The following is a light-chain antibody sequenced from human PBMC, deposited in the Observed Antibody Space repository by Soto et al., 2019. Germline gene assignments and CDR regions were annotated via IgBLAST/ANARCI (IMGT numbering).Light chain of an antibody. J-gene: IGLJ1*01. V-gene: IGLV3-21*02. CDR2: DDS. Sequence: SYELTQPPSVSVAPGQTASITGGGNNIGSNTVHWYQQEPGQAPVLVVYDDSDRPSGIPERFSGSNSGNTATLTISRVEAGDEADYYCQVCDSSTGHSVFGTGPKLTVL. CDR3: QVCDSSTGHSV. CDR1: NIGSNT.